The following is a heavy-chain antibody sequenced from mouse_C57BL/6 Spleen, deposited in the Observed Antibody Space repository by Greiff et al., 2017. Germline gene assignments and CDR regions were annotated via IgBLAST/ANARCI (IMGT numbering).Heavy chain of an antibody. CDR3: ATASAYYSNYDAMDY. D-gene: IGHD2-5*01. V-gene: IGHV2-5*01. Sequence: VKLVESGPGLVQPSQSLSITCTVSGFSLTRYGVHWVRQSPGKGLEWLGVIWRGGSTDYNAAFMSRLSITKDNSKSQVFFKMNSLQADDTAIYYCATASAYYSNYDAMDYWGQGTSVTVSS. J-gene: IGHJ4*01. CDR1: GFSLTRYG. CDR2: IWRGGST.